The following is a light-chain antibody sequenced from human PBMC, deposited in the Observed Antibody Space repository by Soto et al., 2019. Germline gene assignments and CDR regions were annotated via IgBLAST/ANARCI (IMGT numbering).Light chain of an antibody. CDR3: QQHNSWPWT. CDR1: QSVSTN. V-gene: IGKV3-15*01. CDR2: DIS. Sequence: EIVLTQSPVTLSVSPGERATLSCSASQSVSTNLAWYQQRPGQAPRLLIYDISTRPTGIPIRFNGSRSGTGFSLTISGLQSEDFAVYYCQQHNSWPWTFGQGTKVEIK. J-gene: IGKJ1*01.